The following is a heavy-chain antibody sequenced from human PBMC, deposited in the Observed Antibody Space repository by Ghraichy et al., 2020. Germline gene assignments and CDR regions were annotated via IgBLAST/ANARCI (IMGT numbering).Heavy chain of an antibody. V-gene: IGHV3-48*03. CDR1: GFTFSSYE. CDR3: ARGSYYYDSSGRFDY. CDR2: IRTRGSVT. Sequence: GGSLRLSCASSGFTFSSYEFNWVRQAPGKGLEWISYIRTRGSVTKYADSVRGRFTISRDDAGNSLYLQMNSLRVEDTAIYYCARGSYYYDSSGRFDYWGQGTLVTVSS. D-gene: IGHD3-22*01. J-gene: IGHJ4*02.